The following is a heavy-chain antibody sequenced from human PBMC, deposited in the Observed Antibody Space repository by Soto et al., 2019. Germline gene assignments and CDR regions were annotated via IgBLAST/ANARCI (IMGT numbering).Heavy chain of an antibody. Sequence: QVQLVESGGGVVQPGRSLRLSCAASGFTFSSYAMHWVRQAPGKGLEWVAVISYDGSNKYYADSVKGRFTISRDNSKNTLYLQMNSLRAEDTAVYYCARDIVVVPYYYYGMDVWDQGTTVTVSS. D-gene: IGHD2-15*01. J-gene: IGHJ6*02. CDR2: ISYDGSNK. CDR3: ARDIVVVPYYYYGMDV. CDR1: GFTFSSYA. V-gene: IGHV3-30-3*01.